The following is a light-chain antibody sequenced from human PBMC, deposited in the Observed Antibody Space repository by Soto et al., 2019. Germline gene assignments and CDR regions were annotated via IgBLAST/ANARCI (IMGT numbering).Light chain of an antibody. J-gene: IGKJ4*01. V-gene: IGKV3-20*01. Sequence: EIVLTQSPGTLSLSPGERASLSCRASQSVSSSYLAWYQQKSGQAPRLLIYGASSRATGIPDRFSGSGSGTDFTLTISRLEPEDFAVYYCQQYDSSPLTFGGGTQVEIK. CDR1: QSVSSSY. CDR3: QQYDSSPLT. CDR2: GAS.